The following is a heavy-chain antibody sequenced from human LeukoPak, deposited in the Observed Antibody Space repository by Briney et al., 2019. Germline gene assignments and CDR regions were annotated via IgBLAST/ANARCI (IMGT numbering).Heavy chain of an antibody. J-gene: IGHJ4*02. CDR3: ARVNDYGDYGGY. CDR1: GGTFSSYA. Sequence: ASVKVSCKASGGTFSSYAISWVRQAPGQGLEWMGWINPNSGGTNYAQKFQGRVTMTRDTSISTAYMELSRLRSDDTAVYYCARVNDYGDYGGYWGQGTLVTVSS. V-gene: IGHV1-2*02. D-gene: IGHD4-17*01. CDR2: INPNSGGT.